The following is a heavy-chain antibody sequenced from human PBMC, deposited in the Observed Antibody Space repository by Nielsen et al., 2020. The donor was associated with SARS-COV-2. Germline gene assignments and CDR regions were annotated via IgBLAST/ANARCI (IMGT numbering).Heavy chain of an antibody. Sequence: SETLSLTCTVSGGSISSYYWSWIRQPPGKGLEWIGYIYYSGSTNYNPSLKSRVTISVDTSKNQFSLKLSSVTAADTAVYYCAGVLRWFGEFGWFDPWGQGTLVTVSS. CDR3: AGVLRWFGEFGWFDP. V-gene: IGHV4-59*01. CDR2: IYYSGST. CDR1: GGSISSYY. D-gene: IGHD3-10*01. J-gene: IGHJ5*02.